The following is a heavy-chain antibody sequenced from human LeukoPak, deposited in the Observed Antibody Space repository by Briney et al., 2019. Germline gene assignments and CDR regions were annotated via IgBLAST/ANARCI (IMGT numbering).Heavy chain of an antibody. Sequence: ASVKVSCKASGYTFTGYYMHWVRQAPGQGLEWMGWINTNSGGTNYAQKVQGRVTMPRDTSISTAYMELSRLRSDDTAVYYCARDDYDFWSGYYGDAYYFDYWGQGTLVTVSS. CDR2: INTNSGGT. V-gene: IGHV1-2*02. CDR1: GYTFTGYY. D-gene: IGHD3-3*01. CDR3: ARDDYDFWSGYYGDAYYFDY. J-gene: IGHJ4*02.